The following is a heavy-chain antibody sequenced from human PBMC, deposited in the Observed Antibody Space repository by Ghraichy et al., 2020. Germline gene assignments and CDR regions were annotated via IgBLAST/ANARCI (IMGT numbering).Heavy chain of an antibody. V-gene: IGHV3-30*18. J-gene: IGHJ4*02. CDR2: ISYDGTNK. CDR3: AKDQVSYGSGDDDQKRSY. Sequence: GSLRLSCVASGFTFSSYGMHWVRQAPGKGLEWVAVISYDGTNKYHADSVKGRFTISRDNSKNTLFLQMISLRAEDTAVYYCAKDQVSYGSGDDDQKRSYWGQGTLVTVSS. CDR1: GFTFSSYG. D-gene: IGHD3-10*01.